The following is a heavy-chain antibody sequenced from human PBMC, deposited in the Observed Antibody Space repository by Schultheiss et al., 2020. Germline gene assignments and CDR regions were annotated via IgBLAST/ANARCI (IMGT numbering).Heavy chain of an antibody. V-gene: IGHV1-58*02. CDR2: IVVGSGNT. CDR1: GFTFTSSA. D-gene: IGHD5-12*01. CDR3: AKDLWITPVRYFMDV. Sequence: SVKVSCKASGFTFTSSAMQWVRQARGQRLEWIGWIVVGSGNTNYAQKFQGRVTMTRDTSTSTVYMELSSLRSEDTAVYYCAKDLWITPVRYFMDVWGEGTTVTVSS. J-gene: IGHJ6*03.